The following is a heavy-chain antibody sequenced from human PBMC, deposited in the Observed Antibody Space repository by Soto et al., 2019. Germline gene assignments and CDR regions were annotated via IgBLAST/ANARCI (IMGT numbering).Heavy chain of an antibody. J-gene: IGHJ6*03. CDR2: INHSGST. CDR3: ARSCPRGGLSGGSCYSRAPDMDV. D-gene: IGHD2-15*01. Sequence: SETLSLTCAVYGGSFSGYYWSWIRQPPGKGLEWIGEINHSGSTNYNPSLKSRVTISVDTSKNQFSLKLSSVTAADTAVYYCARSCPRGGLSGGSCYSRAPDMDVWGKGTTVTVSS. V-gene: IGHV4-34*01. CDR1: GGSFSGYY.